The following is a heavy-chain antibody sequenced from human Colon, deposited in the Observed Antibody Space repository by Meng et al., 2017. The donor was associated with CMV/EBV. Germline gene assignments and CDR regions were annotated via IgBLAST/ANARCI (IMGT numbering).Heavy chain of an antibody. CDR2: IYYTGTT. D-gene: IGHD2-21*01. Sequence: LTCSVSGGSIRGSSYYWVWIRQPPGKGLERIGSIYYTGTTYYNPSLKSRVTTSVDTSKNHFSLNLRSVTTADTAVYYCARGVDWFDPWGQGTLVTVSS. CDR3: ARGVDWFDP. V-gene: IGHV4-39*07. J-gene: IGHJ5*02. CDR1: GGSIRGSSYY.